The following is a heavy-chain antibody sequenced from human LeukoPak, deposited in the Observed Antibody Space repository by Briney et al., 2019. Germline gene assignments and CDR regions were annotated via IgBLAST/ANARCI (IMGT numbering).Heavy chain of an antibody. CDR1: GFTFDDYA. CDR2: ISWNSGRI. V-gene: IGHV3-9*01. D-gene: IGHD3-9*01. CDR3: ANDMYDILTGYSGPADY. J-gene: IGHJ4*02. Sequence: GGSLRLSCAPSGFTFDDYAMHWVRQAPGKGLEWGSGISWNSGRIAYADSVKGRFTISRDNAKNSLYLQMNSLRAEDTALYYCANDMYDILTGYSGPADYWGQGTLVTVSS.